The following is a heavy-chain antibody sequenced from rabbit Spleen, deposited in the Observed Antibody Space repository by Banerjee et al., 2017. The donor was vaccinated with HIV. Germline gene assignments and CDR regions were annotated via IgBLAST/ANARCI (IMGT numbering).Heavy chain of an antibody. CDR3: ARGSAAMTMVITGYYLNL. D-gene: IGHD2-1*01. J-gene: IGHJ4*01. CDR2: IYVGSGGGT. V-gene: IGHV1S40*01. CDR1: GFDFSSGYD. Sequence: QQLVESGGGLVKPGASLTLTCKASGFDFSSGYDMCWVRQAPGKGLEWIACIYVGSGGGTKYASWAKGRFTISKTSSTTVTLQMTSLTAADTATYFCARGSAAMTMVITGYYLNLWGPGTLVTVS.